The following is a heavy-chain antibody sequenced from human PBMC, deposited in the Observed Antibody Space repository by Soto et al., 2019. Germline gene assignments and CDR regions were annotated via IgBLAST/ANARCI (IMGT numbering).Heavy chain of an antibody. J-gene: IGHJ4*02. Sequence: GGSLRLSCAASGFTFSSYGMHWVRQAPGKGLEWVAVIWYDGSNKYYADSVKGRFTISRDNSKNTLYLQMNSLRAEDTAVYYCARDYYYDSSGYYHAFDYWGQGTLVTVSS. D-gene: IGHD3-22*01. V-gene: IGHV3-33*01. CDR1: GFTFSSYG. CDR3: ARDYYYDSSGYYHAFDY. CDR2: IWYDGSNK.